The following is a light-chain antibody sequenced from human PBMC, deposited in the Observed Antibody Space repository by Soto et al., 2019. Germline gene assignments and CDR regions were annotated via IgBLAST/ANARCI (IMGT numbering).Light chain of an antibody. CDR1: QSVSSSY. V-gene: IGKV3-20*01. CDR2: GAS. Sequence: EVVLTQSPGTLSLSPGQRATLSCRASQSVSSSYLAWYQQKPGQAPRLLISGASSRDTDIPDRFSGSGSGTDFTLTSSRLGPEECSVYYCQQYGSWRNVGGGTKVDIK. CDR3: QQYGSWRN. J-gene: IGKJ4*01.